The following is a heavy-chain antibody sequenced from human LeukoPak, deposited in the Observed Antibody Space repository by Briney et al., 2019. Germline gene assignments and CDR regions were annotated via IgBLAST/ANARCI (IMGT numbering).Heavy chain of an antibody. V-gene: IGHV4-39*01. D-gene: IGHD5-18*01. J-gene: IGHJ6*02. CDR2: IYYSGST. Sequence: SETLSLTCTVSGGSTSSSSYYWGWIRQPPGKGLEWIGSIYYSGSTYYNPSLKSRVTISVDTSKNQFSLKLSSVTAADTAVYYCARHEEEGYSHGYYYYGMDVWGQGTTVTVSS. CDR1: GGSTSSSSYY. CDR3: ARHEEEGYSHGYYYYGMDV.